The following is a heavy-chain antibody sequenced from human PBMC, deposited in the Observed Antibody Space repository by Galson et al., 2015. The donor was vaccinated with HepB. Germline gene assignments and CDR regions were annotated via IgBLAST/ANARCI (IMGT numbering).Heavy chain of an antibody. J-gene: IGHJ4*02. CDR1: GFTFSSYA. D-gene: IGHD3-10*01. V-gene: IGHV3-23*01. CDR3: AKGGWGSYWSLGNY. Sequence: SLRLSCAASGFTFSSYAMSWVRQAPGKGLEWVSAISGSGGSTYYADSVKGRFTISRDNSKNTLYLQMNSLRAEDTAVYYCAKGGWGSYWSLGNYWGQGTLVTVSS. CDR2: ISGSGGST.